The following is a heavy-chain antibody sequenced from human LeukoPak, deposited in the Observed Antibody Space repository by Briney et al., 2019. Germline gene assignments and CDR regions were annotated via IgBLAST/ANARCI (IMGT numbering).Heavy chain of an antibody. D-gene: IGHD6-13*01. J-gene: IGHJ4*02. CDR1: GFTFSSYG. CDR2: ISYDGSNK. CDR3: AKDGAEDRSWEFDY. V-gene: IGHV3-30*18. Sequence: GRSLRLSCAASGFTFSSYGMHWVRQAPGKGLEWVAVISYDGSNKYYADSVKGRFTTSRDNSKNTLYLQMNSLRAEDTAVYYCAKDGAEDRSWEFDYWGQGTLVTVSS.